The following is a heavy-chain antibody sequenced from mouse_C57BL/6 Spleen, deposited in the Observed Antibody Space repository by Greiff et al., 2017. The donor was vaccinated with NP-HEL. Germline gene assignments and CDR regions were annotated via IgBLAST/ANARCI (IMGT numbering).Heavy chain of an antibody. J-gene: IGHJ2*01. CDR2: IYPGDGDT. CDR1: GYAFSSYW. D-gene: IGHD1-1*01. Sequence: VQLQQSGAELVKPGASVKISCKASGYAFSSYWMNWVKQRPGKGLEWIGQIYPGDGDTNYNGKFKGKATLTADKSSSTAYMQLSSQTSEKSAVYFCARGGITTVVATDYWGQGTTLTVSS. CDR3: ARGGITTVVATDY. V-gene: IGHV1-80*01.